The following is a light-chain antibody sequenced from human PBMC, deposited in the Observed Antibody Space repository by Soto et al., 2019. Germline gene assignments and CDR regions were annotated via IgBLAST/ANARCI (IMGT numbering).Light chain of an antibody. J-gene: IGKJ1*01. CDR2: AAS. Sequence: DIQMTQSPSPLTKSVGDRVIITCRASQSISNHLNWYQQKPGKAPKLLIFAASSLQSGVPSRFSGSRSGPDFTLTISSLQPEDFATYYCQQSYSSPQTFGQRTTV. CDR3: QQSYSSPQT. V-gene: IGKV1-39*01. CDR1: QSISNH.